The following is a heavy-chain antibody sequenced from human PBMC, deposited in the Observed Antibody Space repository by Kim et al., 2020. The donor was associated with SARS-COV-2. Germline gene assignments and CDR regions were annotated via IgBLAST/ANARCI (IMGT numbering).Heavy chain of an antibody. J-gene: IGHJ6*02. D-gene: IGHD6-13*01. CDR3: ARGEQLVMAYYYGMDV. V-gene: IGHV1-18*01. CDR1: GYTFTSYG. Sequence: ASVKVSCKASGYTFTSYGISWVRQAPGQGLEWMGWISAYNGNTNYAQKLQGRVTMTTDTSTSTAYMELRSLRSDDTAVYYCARGEQLVMAYYYGMDVWGQGTTVTVSS. CDR2: ISAYNGNT.